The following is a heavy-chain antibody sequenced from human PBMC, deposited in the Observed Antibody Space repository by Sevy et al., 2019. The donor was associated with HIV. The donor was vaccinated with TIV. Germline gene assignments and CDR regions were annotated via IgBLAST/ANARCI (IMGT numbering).Heavy chain of an antibody. CDR3: AKDVPDQSWYDDFWSGSPCFDY. Sequence: GGSLRLSCVGSGFRFGSQAMSWVRQAPGKGLEWVSGMSGRGDSRGYAHSVKGRFTISRDNSKNTVYLQMNSLTAVDTALYYCAKDVPDQSWYDDFWSGSPCFDYWGRGILVTVSS. CDR1: GFRFGSQA. J-gene: IGHJ4*01. CDR2: MSGRGDSR. V-gene: IGHV3-23*01. D-gene: IGHD3-3*01.